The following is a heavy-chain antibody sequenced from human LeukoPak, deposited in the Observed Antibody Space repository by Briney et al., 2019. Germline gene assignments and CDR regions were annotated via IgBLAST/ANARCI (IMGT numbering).Heavy chain of an antibody. V-gene: IGHV1-2*02. CDR1: GYTFTDFY. D-gene: IGHD3-22*01. Sequence: ASVKVSCKPSGYTFTDFYVHWVRQAPGQGLEWMGWINPNSGGTNYAQKFQGRVTMTTDTSTSTAYMELRSLRSDDTAVYYCARAPGAYYYDSSGYDYWGQGTLVTVSS. J-gene: IGHJ4*02. CDR2: INPNSGGT. CDR3: ARAPGAYYYDSSGYDY.